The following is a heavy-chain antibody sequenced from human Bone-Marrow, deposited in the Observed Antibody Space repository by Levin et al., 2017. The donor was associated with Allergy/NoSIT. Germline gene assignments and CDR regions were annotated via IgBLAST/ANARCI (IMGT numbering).Heavy chain of an antibody. CDR3: ARDRGPRFGDPYFDY. J-gene: IGHJ4*02. V-gene: IGHV3-7*04. D-gene: IGHD3-10*01. CDR2: IKQDGSAK. CDR1: GFTFSSYW. Sequence: GESLKISCAASGFTFSSYWMSWVRQAPGKGLEWVANIKQDGSAKFYVDSVKGRFTISRDNAKNSLYLQMDSLRAEDTAVYYCARDRGPRFGDPYFDYWGQGTLVTVSS.